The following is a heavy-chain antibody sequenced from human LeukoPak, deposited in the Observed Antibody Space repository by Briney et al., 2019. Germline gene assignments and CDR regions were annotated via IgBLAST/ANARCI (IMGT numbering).Heavy chain of an antibody. CDR3: ARDALGSYDY. CDR2: ISNSGSTL. J-gene: IGHJ4*02. D-gene: IGHD3-10*01. CDR1: GFAFSDFC. Sequence: GGSLRLSCAASGFAFSDFCMFWIRQAPGKGLEWISYISNSGSTLYYADSVKGRFTISRDNDENLLYLQMNSLRADDTAVYYCARDALGSYDYWGQGTPVTVSS. V-gene: IGHV3-11*01.